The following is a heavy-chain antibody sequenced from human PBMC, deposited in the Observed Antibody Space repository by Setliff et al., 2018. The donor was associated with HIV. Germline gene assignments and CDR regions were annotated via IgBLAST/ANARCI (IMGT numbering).Heavy chain of an antibody. J-gene: IGHJ3*02. CDR1: GGSISSHY. CDR3: ARDPILVAKGAFDI. Sequence: PSETLSLTCTVSGGSISSHYWSWIRQPPGKGLEWIGSIYYSGSTNYNPSLKSRVTISVDTSKNQFSLKLSSVTAADTAVYHCARDPILVAKGAFDIWGQGTMVTVSS. D-gene: IGHD3-22*01. V-gene: IGHV4-59*11. CDR2: IYYSGST.